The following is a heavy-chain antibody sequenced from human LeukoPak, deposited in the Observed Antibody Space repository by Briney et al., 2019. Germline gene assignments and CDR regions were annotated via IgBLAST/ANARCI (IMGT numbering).Heavy chain of an antibody. J-gene: IGHJ4*02. Sequence: SETLSLTCAVSGYAISIAYYWGWIRQPPGKGLEWIGRIFRGGSTSYNPSLMSRLTMSMDTSKNQFSLQLTSVTAADTAVYYCARYDSRGSGSTQLEYWGQGILVTISS. D-gene: IGHD3-3*01. CDR1: GYAISIAYY. CDR2: IFRGGST. CDR3: ARYDSRGSGSTQLEY. V-gene: IGHV4-38-2*01.